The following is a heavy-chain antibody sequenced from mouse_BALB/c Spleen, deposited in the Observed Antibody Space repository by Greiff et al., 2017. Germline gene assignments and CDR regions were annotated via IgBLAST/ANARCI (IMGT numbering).Heavy chain of an antibody. CDR2: ISDGGSYT. CDR1: GFTFSDYY. J-gene: IGHJ4*01. Sequence: EVQRVESGGGLVKPGGSLKLSCAASGFTFSDYYMYWVRQTPEKSLEWVATISDGGSYTYYPDSVKGRFTISRDNAKNNLYLQMSSLKSEDTAMYYCARDDDYDGGVMDYWGQGTSVTVSS. D-gene: IGHD2-4*01. CDR3: ARDDDYDGGVMDY. V-gene: IGHV5-4*02.